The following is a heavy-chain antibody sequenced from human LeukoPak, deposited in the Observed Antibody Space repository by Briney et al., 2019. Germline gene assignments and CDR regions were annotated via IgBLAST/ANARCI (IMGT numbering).Heavy chain of an antibody. J-gene: IGHJ6*02. CDR2: ISSSSSTI. V-gene: IGHV3-48*01. CDR1: GFTFSSYS. CDR3: ASLIVVVPAAIPEKPNYYYYGMDV. Sequence: PGGSLRLSCAASGFTFSSYSMNWVRQAPGRGLEWVSYISSSSSTIYYADSVKGRFTISRDNAKNSLYLQMNSLRAEDTAVYYCASLIVVVPAAIPEKPNYYYYGMDVWGQGTTVTVSS. D-gene: IGHD2-2*02.